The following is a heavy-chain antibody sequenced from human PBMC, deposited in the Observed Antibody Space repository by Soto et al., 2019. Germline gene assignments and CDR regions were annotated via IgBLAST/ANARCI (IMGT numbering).Heavy chain of an antibody. V-gene: IGHV3-33*01. CDR3: ARGNWNNGYFDY. Sequence: QVQVVESGGGVVQPGRSLRLSCVASGFTISKYGMHWVRQAQGKGLEWVAVIWYDGSYKYNVDSVKGRFTVSRDNSKNPLYLQMNSLKAEDTALYYCARGNWNNGYFDYWGQGTLVTVSS. D-gene: IGHD1-1*01. J-gene: IGHJ4*02. CDR1: GFTISKYG. CDR2: IWYDGSYK.